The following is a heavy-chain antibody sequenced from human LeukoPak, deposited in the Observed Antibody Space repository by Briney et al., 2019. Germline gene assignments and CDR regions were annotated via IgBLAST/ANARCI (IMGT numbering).Heavy chain of an antibody. J-gene: IGHJ3*02. D-gene: IGHD1-26*01. CDR2: ISYDGSNK. V-gene: IGHV3-30-3*01. CDR3: ARGVGQDAFDI. Sequence: GGSLRLSCAASGFTFSSYAMHWVRQAPGKGLEWVAVISYDGSNKNYADSVKGRFTISRDNSKNTLYLQMNSLRAEDTAVYYCARGVGQDAFDIWGQGTMVTVSS. CDR1: GFTFSSYA.